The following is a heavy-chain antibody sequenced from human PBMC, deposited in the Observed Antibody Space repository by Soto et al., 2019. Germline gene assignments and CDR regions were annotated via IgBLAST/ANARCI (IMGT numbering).Heavy chain of an antibody. Sequence: QVQLVESGGGVVQPGGSLRLSCAASGFRFNNYAIDWVRQAPGKGLEWVAFISFDGRKQYYGDSVQGRFSISRDDSKNTVFLQMSSLRPEDTAVYYCAKTIGLRLGALAPDFWGQGTLVTVSS. CDR3: AKTIGLRLGALAPDF. V-gene: IGHV3-30*18. D-gene: IGHD3-16*01. CDR2: ISFDGRKQ. J-gene: IGHJ4*02. CDR1: GFRFNNYA.